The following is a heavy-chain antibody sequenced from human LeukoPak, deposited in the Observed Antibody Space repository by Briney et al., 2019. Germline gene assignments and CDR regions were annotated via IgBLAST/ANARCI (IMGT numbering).Heavy chain of an antibody. CDR2: INPNSGGT. Sequence: ASVNVSCTASGYTFTGYYMHWVRQAPGQGLEWMGWINPNSGGTNYAQKFQARVTMTRDTSISTAYMELSRLRSDDTAVYYCARGLSSSWYETFDYGGQGTLVTVSS. CDR1: GYTFTGYY. V-gene: IGHV1-2*02. CDR3: ARGLSSSWYETFDY. J-gene: IGHJ4*02. D-gene: IGHD6-13*01.